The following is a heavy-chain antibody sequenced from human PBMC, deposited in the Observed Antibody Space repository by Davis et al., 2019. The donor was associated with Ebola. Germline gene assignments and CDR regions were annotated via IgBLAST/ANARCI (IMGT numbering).Heavy chain of an antibody. Sequence: GESLKISCAASGFTFSSYSMNWVRQAPGKGLEWVSSISSDSDYIYYADSAKGRFTISRDNAKNSLYLQMNSLRVEDTAVYYCARVPYYDFWSAAYWGQGTLVTVSS. D-gene: IGHD3-3*01. CDR2: ISSDSDYI. CDR3: ARVPYYDFWSAAY. CDR1: GFTFSSYS. V-gene: IGHV3-21*01. J-gene: IGHJ4*02.